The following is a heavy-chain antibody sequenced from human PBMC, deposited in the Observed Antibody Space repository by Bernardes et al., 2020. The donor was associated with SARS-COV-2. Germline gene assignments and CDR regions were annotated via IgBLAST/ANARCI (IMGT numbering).Heavy chain of an antibody. Sequence: GGSLRLSCAASGFTFSSYAMSWVRQAPGKGLEWVSAISGSGGSTYYADSVKGRFTISRDNSKNTLYLQMNSLRAEDTAVYYCAKDFRIYGSGRYYYYGMDVWGQGTTVTVSS. CDR2: ISGSGGST. CDR3: AKDFRIYGSGRYYYYGMDV. D-gene: IGHD3-10*01. J-gene: IGHJ6*02. CDR1: GFTFSSYA. V-gene: IGHV3-23*01.